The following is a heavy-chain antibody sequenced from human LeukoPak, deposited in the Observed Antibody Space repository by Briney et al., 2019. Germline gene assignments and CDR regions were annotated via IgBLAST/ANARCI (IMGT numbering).Heavy chain of an antibody. J-gene: IGHJ2*01. CDR2: IYHSGST. CDR3: ARVPPYYYDSSGYYYGWYFDL. D-gene: IGHD3-22*01. V-gene: IGHV4-30-2*01. Sequence: TLSLTCAVHGGSFSGHYWSWIRQPPGKGLEWIGYIYHSGSTYYNPSLKSRVTISVDRSKNQFSLKLSSVTAADTAVYYCARVPPYYYDSSGYYYGWYFDLWGRGTLVTVSS. CDR1: GGSFSGHY.